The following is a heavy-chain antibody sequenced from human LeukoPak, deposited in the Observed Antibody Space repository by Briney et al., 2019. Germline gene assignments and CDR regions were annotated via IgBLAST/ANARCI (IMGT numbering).Heavy chain of an antibody. V-gene: IGHV4-39*01. Sequence: SETLSLTCTVSGGSISSSSYYWGWIRQPPGKGLEWIGSIYYSGSTHYNPSLKSRVTISVDTSKNQFSLKLSSVTAADTAVYYCARQRYCSSTSCPSVEDWFDPWGQGTLVTVSS. J-gene: IGHJ5*02. CDR1: GGSISSSSYY. D-gene: IGHD2-2*01. CDR2: IYYSGST. CDR3: ARQRYCSSTSCPSVEDWFDP.